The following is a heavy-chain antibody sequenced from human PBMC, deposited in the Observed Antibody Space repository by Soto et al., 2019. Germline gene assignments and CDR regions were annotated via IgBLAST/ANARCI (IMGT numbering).Heavy chain of an antibody. J-gene: IGHJ5*02. CDR1: GYTFTSYD. D-gene: IGHD2-15*01. Sequence: QVQLVQSGAEVKKPGGSVKVSCKASGYTFTSYDINWVRQATGQGLEWMGWMNTNSGNTGNAKKFKGSITMTSNTSISTAYMELSSLRSEDTAVYYCARGSHLRDIGVVVAATQYNWFAPWGQGTLVTVSS. V-gene: IGHV1-8*01. CDR3: ARGSHLRDIGVVVAATQYNWFAP. CDR2: MNTNSGNT.